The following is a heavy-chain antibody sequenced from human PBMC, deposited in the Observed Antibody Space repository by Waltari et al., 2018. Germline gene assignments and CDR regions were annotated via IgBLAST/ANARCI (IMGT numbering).Heavy chain of an antibody. J-gene: IGHJ6*02. CDR1: GGSFSGYY. CDR2: INHSGST. Sequence: QVQLQQWGAGLLKPSETLSLTCAVYGGSFSGYYWSWMRPPPGKGLEWSGEINHSGSTNYNPSLKSRVTISVDTSKNQFSLKLSSVTAADTAVYYCARGSSSGWAYYYYYYGMDVWGQGTTVTVSS. CDR3: ARGSSSGWAYYYYYYGMDV. D-gene: IGHD6-19*01. V-gene: IGHV4-34*01.